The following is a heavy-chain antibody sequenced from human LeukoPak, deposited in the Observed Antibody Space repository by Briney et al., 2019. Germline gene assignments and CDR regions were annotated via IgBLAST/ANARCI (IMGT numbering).Heavy chain of an antibody. V-gene: IGHV4-38-2*02. CDR1: GYSISSDYY. CDR2: MHHRGNM. CDR3: VRDPPAAAGDY. Sequence: PSETLSLTCTVSGYSISSDYYWGWIRQPPGKGLEWIGAMHHRGNMYYNPSFKSRLTISVDTPRNQFSMRLSSVTAADTAVYYCVRDPPAAAGDYWGQETLVTVSS. J-gene: IGHJ4*02. D-gene: IGHD6-13*01.